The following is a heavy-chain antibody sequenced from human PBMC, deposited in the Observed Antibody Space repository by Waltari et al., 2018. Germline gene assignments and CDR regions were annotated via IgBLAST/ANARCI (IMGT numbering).Heavy chain of an antibody. J-gene: IGHJ3*02. CDR3: ATDAFEYNIDAFDI. CDR1: GYTFTDYY. Sequence: EVQLVQSGAEVKKPGATVKISCKASGYTFTDYYMHWVQQAPGKGLEWMGRVDPEDGETRYAEKFQGRVTITADTSTDTAYMELSSLRSEDTAVYYCATDAFEYNIDAFDIWGQGTMVTVSS. V-gene: IGHV1-69-2*01. CDR2: VDPEDGET. D-gene: IGHD1-20*01.